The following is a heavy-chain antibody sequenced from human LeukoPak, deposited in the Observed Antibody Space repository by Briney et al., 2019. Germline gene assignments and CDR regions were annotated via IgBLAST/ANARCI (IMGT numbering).Heavy chain of an antibody. V-gene: IGHV3-33*03. CDR3: AKDLDVLLWFGAGPFDY. CDR1: GFTVSSNY. Sequence: SGGSLRLSCAASGFTVSSNYMSWVRQAPGKGLEWGAVIWSDGTNRLHADSVKGRFTISRDNAKNSLYLQMNSLRAEDTALYYCAKDLDVLLWFGAGPFDYWGQGTLVTVSS. J-gene: IGHJ4*02. CDR2: IWSDGTNR. D-gene: IGHD3-10*01.